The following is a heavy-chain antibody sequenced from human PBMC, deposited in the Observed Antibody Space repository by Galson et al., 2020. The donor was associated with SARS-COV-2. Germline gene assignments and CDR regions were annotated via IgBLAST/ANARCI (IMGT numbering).Heavy chain of an antibody. CDR2: IWYDGSNK. V-gene: IGHV3-33*01. CDR1: GFTFSSYG. D-gene: IGHD3-10*01. Sequence: GESLKISCAASGFTFSSYGMHWVRQAPGKGLEWVAVIWYDGSNKYYADSVKGRFTISRDNSKNTLYLQMTSLRAEDTAVYYCARDLLGSGRIDYWGQGTLVTVSS. CDR3: ARDLLGSGRIDY. J-gene: IGHJ4*02.